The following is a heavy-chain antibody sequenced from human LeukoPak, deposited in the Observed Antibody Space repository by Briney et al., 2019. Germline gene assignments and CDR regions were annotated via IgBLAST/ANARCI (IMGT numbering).Heavy chain of an antibody. D-gene: IGHD3-10*01. CDR2: IYHTGST. Sequence: PSQTLSLTCAVSGGSISSGGYSWSWIRQPPGKGLEWIGYIYHTGSTNYKPSLRSRVTISMDASKSQFSLKLSSVTAADTAVYFCARGGARGELLFVYWGQGTLVTVSS. V-gene: IGHV4-61*08. J-gene: IGHJ4*02. CDR3: ARGGARGELLFVY. CDR1: GGSISSGGYS.